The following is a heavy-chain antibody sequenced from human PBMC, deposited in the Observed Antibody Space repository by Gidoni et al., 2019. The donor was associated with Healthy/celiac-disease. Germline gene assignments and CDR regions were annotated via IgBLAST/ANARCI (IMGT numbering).Heavy chain of an antibody. CDR2: ISYDGSNK. CDR3: ARDGPGTTTGVNYYYYYGMDV. CDR1: GFTFSSYA. J-gene: IGHJ6*02. Sequence: QVQLVESGGGVVQPGRSLRLSCAASGFTFSSYAMHWGRQAPGKGLEWVAVISYDGSNKYYADSVKGRFTISRDNSKNTRYLQMNSLRAEDTAVYYCARDGPGTTTGVNYYYYYGMDVWGQGTTVTVSS. V-gene: IGHV3-30*04. D-gene: IGHD1-1*01.